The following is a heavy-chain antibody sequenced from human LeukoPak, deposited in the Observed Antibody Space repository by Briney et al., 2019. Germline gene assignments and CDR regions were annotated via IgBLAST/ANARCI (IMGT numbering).Heavy chain of an antibody. V-gene: IGHV3-30*12. CDR2: IQYDGSNK. CDR3: ARDRNYYDSSGYYDHYYYMDV. CDR1: GLSFSSYG. J-gene: IGHJ6*03. Sequence: DPGGSLRLSCAASGLSFSSYGMHWVRQAPGKGLEWVAFIQYDGSNKFYADSVKGRFTISRDNAKNSLYLQMNSLRAEDTAVYYCARDRNYYDSSGYYDHYYYMDVWGKGTTVTISS. D-gene: IGHD3-22*01.